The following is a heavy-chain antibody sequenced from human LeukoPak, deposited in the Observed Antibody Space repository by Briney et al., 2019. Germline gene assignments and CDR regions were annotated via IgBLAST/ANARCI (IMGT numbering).Heavy chain of an antibody. CDR1: GFTFSSYA. D-gene: IGHD1-26*01. V-gene: IGHV3-23*01. Sequence: GGSLRLSCAASGFTFSSYAVSWVRQAPGKGLEWVSAISGSGGSTYYADSVKGRFTISRDDAKRTVDLQMDNLRAEDTAIYYCAYRNNFEYWGQGALVTVSS. CDR3: AYRNNFEY. CDR2: ISGSGGST. J-gene: IGHJ4*02.